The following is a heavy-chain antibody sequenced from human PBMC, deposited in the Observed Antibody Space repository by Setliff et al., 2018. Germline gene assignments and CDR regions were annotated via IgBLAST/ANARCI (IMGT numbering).Heavy chain of an antibody. CDR2: IRTKGNSETT. V-gene: IGHV3-49*04. CDR3: TRDAPFWAPQYSLWSDGAYSQYYYMDV. J-gene: IGHJ6*03. Sequence: SCVTSGFSFGDYAMNWVRQAPGKGLEWISLIRTKGNSETTEYATSVKGRFTISRDDSTSVAYLQMNSLKSEDTAVYYCTRDAPFWAPQYSLWSDGAYSQYYYMDVWGKGTTVTVSS. D-gene: IGHD2-15*01. CDR1: GFSFGDYA.